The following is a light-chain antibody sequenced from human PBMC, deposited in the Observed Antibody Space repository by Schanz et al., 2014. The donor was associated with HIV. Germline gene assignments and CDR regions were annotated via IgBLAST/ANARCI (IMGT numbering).Light chain of an antibody. V-gene: IGLV2-14*02. CDR3: SSYTSGSTYV. J-gene: IGLJ1*01. CDR2: EDS. Sequence: QSVLTQPASVSGSPGQSITISCTGTSSDVGIYNLVSWYQQHPGKAPKLMIYEDSKRPSGVSNRFSGSKSGNTASLTISGLQTEDEADYYCSSYTSGSTYVFGTGTKLTVL. CDR1: SSDVGIYNL.